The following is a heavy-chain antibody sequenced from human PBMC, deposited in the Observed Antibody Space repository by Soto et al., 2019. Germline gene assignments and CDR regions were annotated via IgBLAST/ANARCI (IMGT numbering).Heavy chain of an antibody. CDR1: GFTFSSYE. CDR2: INSGGSSI. CDR3: AKEESVTYSGYDAFDI. J-gene: IGHJ3*02. D-gene: IGHD5-12*01. V-gene: IGHV3-48*03. Sequence: EVQLVESGGGLVQPGGSLRLSCAASGFTFSSYEMDWVRQAPGKGLEWVAYINSGGSSIYYGDSVKGQFTISRDNAKNSLNLQMNSLRAEDTAVYYCAKEESVTYSGYDAFDIWGQGTMVTVS.